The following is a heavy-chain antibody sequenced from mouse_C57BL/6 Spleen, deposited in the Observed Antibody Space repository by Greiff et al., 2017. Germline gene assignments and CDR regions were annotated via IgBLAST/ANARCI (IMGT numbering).Heavy chain of an antibody. CDR2: INPSSGYT. CDR3: ARSGDLYYFDY. J-gene: IGHJ2*01. CDR1: GYTFTSYT. V-gene: IGHV1-4*01. Sequence: VQLQQSGAELARPGASVKMSCKASGYTFTSYTMHWVKQRPGQGLEWIGYINPSSGYTKYNQKFKDKATLTADKSSSTAYTQLSSLTSEDSAVYYCARSGDLYYFDYWGQGTTLTVSS.